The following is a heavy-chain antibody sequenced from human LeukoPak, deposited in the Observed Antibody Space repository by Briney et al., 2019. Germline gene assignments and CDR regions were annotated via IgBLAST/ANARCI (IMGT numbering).Heavy chain of an antibody. J-gene: IGHJ4*02. CDR2: INHSGST. CDR1: GGSFSGYY. CDR3: ARGGWLRPHYYFDY. D-gene: IGHD5-12*01. V-gene: IGHV4-34*01. Sequence: PSETLSLTCAVYGGSFSGYYWSWIRQPPGKGLEWIGEINHSGSTNYNPSLKSRVTISVDTSKNQFSLKLSSVTAAVTAVYYCARGGWLRPHYYFDYWGQGTLVTVSS.